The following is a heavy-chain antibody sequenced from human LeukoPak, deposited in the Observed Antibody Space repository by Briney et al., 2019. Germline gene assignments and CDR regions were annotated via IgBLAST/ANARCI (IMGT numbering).Heavy chain of an antibody. Sequence: ASVKVSCKASGYSFTNYGVSWVRQAPGQGLEWMGWISVYTGSTNYAQNLQGRITMTTDTSTSTAYMEVRGLRSDDTAVYYCARSGGRNWKDHTIYFDHWGQGTLVTVSS. CDR3: ARSGGRNWKDHTIYFDH. CDR1: GYSFTNYG. D-gene: IGHD1-1*01. V-gene: IGHV1-18*01. CDR2: ISVYTGST. J-gene: IGHJ4*02.